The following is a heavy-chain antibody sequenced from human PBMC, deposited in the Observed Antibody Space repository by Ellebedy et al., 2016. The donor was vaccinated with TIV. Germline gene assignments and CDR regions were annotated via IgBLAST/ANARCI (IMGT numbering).Heavy chain of an antibody. CDR2: IYSGGTT. Sequence: PGGPLRLSCAASESTVVNIYMAWVRQAPGKGLEWVSLIYSGGTTYYADSVKGRFTISRDSSKNTLYLQMNSLGSEDSAVYYCMRRWSWGQGTLVTVSS. CDR3: MRRWS. V-gene: IGHV3-66*04. D-gene: IGHD2-15*01. CDR1: ESTVVNIY. J-gene: IGHJ4*02.